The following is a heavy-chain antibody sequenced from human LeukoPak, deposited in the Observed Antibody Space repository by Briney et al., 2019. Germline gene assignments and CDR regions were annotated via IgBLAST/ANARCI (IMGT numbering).Heavy chain of an antibody. CDR2: IKEEGRTT. D-gene: IGHD3-10*01. CDR3: ARDSPAGTTWRSEPTFDY. J-gene: IGHJ4*02. V-gene: IGHV3-7*04. CDR1: GFSFSSFW. Sequence: GGSLRLSCAASGFSFSSFWMSWVRQAPGKGLEWVADIKEEGRTTYYVDSVKGRFTISRDNAKNTLYLQMNSLRAEDTAVYYCARDSPAGTTWRSEPTFDYWGQGTLVTVTS.